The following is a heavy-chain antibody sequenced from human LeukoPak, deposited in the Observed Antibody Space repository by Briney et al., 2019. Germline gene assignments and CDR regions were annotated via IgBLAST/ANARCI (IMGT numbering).Heavy chain of an antibody. D-gene: IGHD3-3*01. CDR2: ISSSSSYI. CDR3: ARDLYYDFWSGYSGAFDI. J-gene: IGHJ3*02. CDR1: GFTFSSYS. Sequence: GGSLRLSCAASGFTFSSYSMNWVRQAPGKGLEWVSSISSSSSYIYYADSVKGRFTISRDNAKNSLYLQMNSLRAEDTAVYYCARDLYYDFWSGYSGAFDIWGQGTMVTVSS. V-gene: IGHV3-21*01.